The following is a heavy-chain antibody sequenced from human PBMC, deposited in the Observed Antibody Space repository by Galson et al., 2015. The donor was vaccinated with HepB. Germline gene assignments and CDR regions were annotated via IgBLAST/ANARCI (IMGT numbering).Heavy chain of an antibody. CDR3: ARNRPHILTGYYPAYFDY. Sequence: SLRLSCAASGFTFSSYSMNWVRQAPGKGLEWVSYISSSSSTIYYADSVKGRFTISRDNAKNSLYLQMNSLRDEDTAVYYCARNRPHILTGYYPAYFDYWGQGTLVTVSS. V-gene: IGHV3-48*02. D-gene: IGHD3-9*01. CDR2: ISSSSSTI. CDR1: GFTFSSYS. J-gene: IGHJ4*02.